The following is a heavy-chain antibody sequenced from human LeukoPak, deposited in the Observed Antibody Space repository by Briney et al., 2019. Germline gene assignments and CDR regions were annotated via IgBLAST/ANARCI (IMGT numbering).Heavy chain of an antibody. J-gene: IGHJ2*01. CDR3: ARVYYSSSYDYWYFDL. D-gene: IGHD6-13*01. CDR1: GGSFSGYY. V-gene: IGHV4-34*01. Sequence: SETLSLTCAVYGGSFSGYYWSWMRQPPGRGLEWIGEINHSGSTNYNPSLKSRVIVSVDTSKNQFSLKLSSVTAADTAVYYCARVYYSSSYDYWYFDLWGRGTLVTVSS. CDR2: INHSGST.